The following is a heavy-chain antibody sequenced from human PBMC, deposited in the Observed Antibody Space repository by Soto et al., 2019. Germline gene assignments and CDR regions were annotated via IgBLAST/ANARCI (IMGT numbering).Heavy chain of an antibody. CDR1: GGSISSYY. J-gene: IGHJ5*02. V-gene: IGHV4-59*12. D-gene: IGHD2-15*01. CDR2: IYYSGST. CDR3: ARDFTDCSGGSCYNWFDP. Sequence: SETLSLTCTVSGGSISSYYWSWIRQPPGKGLEWIGYIYYSGSTNYNPSLKSQVTISVDTSKNQFSLKLSSVTAADTAVYYCARDFTDCSGGSCYNWFDPWGQGTLVTVSS.